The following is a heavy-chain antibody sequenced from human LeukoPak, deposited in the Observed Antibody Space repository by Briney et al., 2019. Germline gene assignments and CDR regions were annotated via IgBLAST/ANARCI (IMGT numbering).Heavy chain of an antibody. CDR2: ISGSVGST. Sequence: GGSLRLSCAASGFTFSSYAMSWVRQAPGKGLEWVSAISGSVGSTYYADSVKGRFTISRDNSKNTPYLQMNSLRAEDTAVYYCAKSGYDFTREDYWGQGTLVTVSS. CDR1: GFTFSSYA. D-gene: IGHD5-12*01. J-gene: IGHJ4*02. V-gene: IGHV3-23*01. CDR3: AKSGYDFTREDY.